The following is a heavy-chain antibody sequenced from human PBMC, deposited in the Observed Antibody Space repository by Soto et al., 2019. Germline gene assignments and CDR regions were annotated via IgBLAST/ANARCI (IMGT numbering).Heavy chain of an antibody. CDR2: VSNTATT. V-gene: IGHV4-4*08. CDR3: ACIFSGGYSYGFYYYGMDV. D-gene: IGHD5-18*01. J-gene: IGHJ6*02. CDR1: GASIINYY. Sequence: PSETLSLTCTVSGASIINYYWAWIRQSPGGGLESIGYVSNTATTTYNPSLKSRVNISVDTSKNQFSLKLTSVTAADTAVYYCACIFSGGYSYGFYYYGMDVWGQGTTVTVSS.